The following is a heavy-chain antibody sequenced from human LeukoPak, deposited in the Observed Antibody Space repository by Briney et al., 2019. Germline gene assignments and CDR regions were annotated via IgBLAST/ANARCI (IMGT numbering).Heavy chain of an antibody. CDR2: XXXXXXX. Sequence: SETLSLTCTVSGGSISSGSYYWSWIRQPAGXXXXXXXXXXXXXXXXXXXSXXXXXTXXXXXXXXQFSLKLSSVTAADTAVYYCAREIDYYDSSGFLEAFDIWGQGTMVTVSS. V-gene: IGHV4-61*02. J-gene: IGHJ3*02. CDR1: GGSISSGSYY. D-gene: IGHD3-22*01. CDR3: AREIDYYDSSGFLEAFDI.